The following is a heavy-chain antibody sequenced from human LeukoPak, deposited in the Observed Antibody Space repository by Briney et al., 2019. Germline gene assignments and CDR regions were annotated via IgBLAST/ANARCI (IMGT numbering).Heavy chain of an antibody. V-gene: IGHV1-8*01. CDR2: INPKSGNT. Sequence: ASVKVSCKASGYTFTSDINWVRQATGQGLEYMGWINPKSGNTGYAQKFQGRVTMTRDTSISTAYMELSSLRSDDTAVYYCARAGIFSCSGGSCHSLDYWGQGTLVTVSS. D-gene: IGHD2-15*01. CDR1: GYTFTSD. J-gene: IGHJ4*02. CDR3: ARAGIFSCSGGSCHSLDY.